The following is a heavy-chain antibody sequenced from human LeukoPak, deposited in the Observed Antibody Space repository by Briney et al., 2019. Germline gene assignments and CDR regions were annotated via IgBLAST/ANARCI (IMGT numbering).Heavy chain of an antibody. V-gene: IGHV1-46*01. D-gene: IGHD3-22*01. J-gene: IGHJ3*02. CDR1: GYTFTSYY. Sequence: ASVKVSCKASGYTFTSYYMHWVRQAPGQGLEWMGIINPSGGSTSYAQKFQGRVTMTRDTSTSTVYMELSSLRSEDTAVYYCARGLSPYYYDSSGYRKGDAFDIWGQGTMVTVSS. CDR3: ARGLSPYYYDSSGYRKGDAFDI. CDR2: INPSGGST.